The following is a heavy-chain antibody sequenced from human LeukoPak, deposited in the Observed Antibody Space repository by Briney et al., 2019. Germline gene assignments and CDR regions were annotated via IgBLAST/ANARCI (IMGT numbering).Heavy chain of an antibody. CDR2: MNPNSGST. Sequence: ASVKVSCKASGYSFTSYDINWVRQAPGQGFEWVGWMNPNSGSTGHAQEFQGGVTMTRDTSMSTAYMELSSLRYEDTAVYYCARGRGYDSTGYVYYFDFWGQGTLVTVSS. V-gene: IGHV1-8*01. CDR1: GYSFTSYD. J-gene: IGHJ4*02. CDR3: ARGRGYDSTGYVYYFDF. D-gene: IGHD3-22*01.